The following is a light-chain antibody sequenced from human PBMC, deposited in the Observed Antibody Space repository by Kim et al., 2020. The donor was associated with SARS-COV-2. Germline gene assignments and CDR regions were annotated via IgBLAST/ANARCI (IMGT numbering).Light chain of an antibody. Sequence: QPVTVSCIESSSNIGAGYDVHWYQHLPTTAPKLLIYRNGKRPSGVPDRFSGSKSGTSASLAITGLQAEDEADYYCQSYDSSLSGYVFGSGTKVTVL. V-gene: IGLV1-40*01. CDR3: QSYDSSLSGYV. J-gene: IGLJ1*01. CDR2: RNG. CDR1: SSNIGAGYD.